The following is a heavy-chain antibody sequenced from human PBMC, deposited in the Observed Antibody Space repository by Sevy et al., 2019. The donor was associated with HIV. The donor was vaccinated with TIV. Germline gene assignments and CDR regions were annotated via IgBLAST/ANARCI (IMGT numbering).Heavy chain of an antibody. CDR3: VKGGVTWELLDY. Sequence: GGSLRLSCAASGFIFSSYGMHWVRQAPGKGLEWVTIISYDGSSKYYADSVKGRFTISRDNSDNILYLQMNSRRTDDTAVYYCVKGGVTWELLDYWGQGTLVTVSS. D-gene: IGHD1-26*01. CDR2: ISYDGSSK. J-gene: IGHJ4*02. V-gene: IGHV3-30*18. CDR1: GFIFSSYG.